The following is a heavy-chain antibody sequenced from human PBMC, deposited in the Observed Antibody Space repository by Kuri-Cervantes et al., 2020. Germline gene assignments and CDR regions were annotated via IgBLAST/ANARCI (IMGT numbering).Heavy chain of an antibody. CDR3: ATSGSSSSPTWGYYYYYGMDV. CDR2: VSWNGSRT. CDR1: GFTFSNSD. V-gene: IGHV3-19*01. D-gene: IGHD6-6*01. J-gene: IGHJ6*02. Sequence: GESLKISCAASGFTFSNSDMNWVRQAPGKGLEWVSGVSWNGSRTHYADSVKGRFIISRDNSRNFLYQQMNSLRAEDTAVYYCATSGSSSSPTWGYYYYYGMDVWGQGTTVTVSS.